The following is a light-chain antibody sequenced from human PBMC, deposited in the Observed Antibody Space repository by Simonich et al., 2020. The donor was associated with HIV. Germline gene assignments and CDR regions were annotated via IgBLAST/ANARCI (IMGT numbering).Light chain of an antibody. V-gene: IGLV2-23*01. CDR1: KSDVGNYNL. J-gene: IGLJ2*01. Sequence: QSALTQPASVSGSPGPSITISCIGTKSDVGNYNLVSWYQQHPGKAPKLMIYEGTKLPSGVSNRFSGSKSGNTASLTISGLQAEDEADYYCCSYADSNTLVFGGGTKLTVL. CDR2: EGT. CDR3: CSYADSNTLV.